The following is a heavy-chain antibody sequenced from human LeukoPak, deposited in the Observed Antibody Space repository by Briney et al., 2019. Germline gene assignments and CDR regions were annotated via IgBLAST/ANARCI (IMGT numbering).Heavy chain of an antibody. CDR3: ARGPPNYYDSSGYWKGSAFDI. CDR2: IYHSGST. D-gene: IGHD3-22*01. Sequence: PSQTLSLTCAVSGGSISSGGYSWSWIRQPPGKGLEWIGYIYHSGSTYYNPSLKSRVTISVDRSKNQFSLKLSSVTAADTAVYYCARGPPNYYDSSGYWKGSAFDIWGQGTMVTVSS. CDR1: GGSISSGGYS. V-gene: IGHV4-30-2*01. J-gene: IGHJ3*02.